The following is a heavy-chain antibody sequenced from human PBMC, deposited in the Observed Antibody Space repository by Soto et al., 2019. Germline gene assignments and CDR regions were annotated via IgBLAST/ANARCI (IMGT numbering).Heavy chain of an antibody. V-gene: IGHV4-34*01. CDR1: GGSFSGYY. Sequence: SETLSLTCAVYGGSFSGYYWSWIRQPPGKGLEWIGEINHSGSTNYNPSLKSRVTISVDTSKNQFSLKLSSVTAADTAVYYCARGPWKYYDFWSGYYGYYFDYWGQGTLVTVSS. J-gene: IGHJ4*02. D-gene: IGHD3-3*01. CDR3: ARGPWKYYDFWSGYYGYYFDY. CDR2: INHSGST.